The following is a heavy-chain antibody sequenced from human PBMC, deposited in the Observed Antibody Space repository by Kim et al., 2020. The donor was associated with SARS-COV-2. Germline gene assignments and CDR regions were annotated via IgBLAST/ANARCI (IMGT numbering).Heavy chain of an antibody. J-gene: IGHJ6*02. Sequence: SETLSLTCAVYGGSFSGYYWSWIRQPPGKGLEWIGEINHSGSTNYNPSLKSRVTISVDTSKNQFSLKLSSVTAADTAVYYCARGRVHYYDSSGMAGMDVWGQGTTVTVSS. CDR1: GGSFSGYY. CDR3: ARGRVHYYDSSGMAGMDV. CDR2: INHSGST. D-gene: IGHD3-22*01. V-gene: IGHV4-34*01.